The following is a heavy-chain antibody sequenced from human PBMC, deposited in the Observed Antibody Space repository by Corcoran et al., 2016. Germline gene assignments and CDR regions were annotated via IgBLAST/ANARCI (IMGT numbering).Heavy chain of an antibody. V-gene: IGHV4-39*01. J-gene: IGHJ5*02. CDR1: GGSISSSSYY. CDR3: ARRSYDFWMCHENNWFDP. Sequence: QLQLQESGPGLVKPSETLSLTCTVSGGSISSSSYYWGWIRQPPGKGLEWIGSIYYSGSTYYTPSLKSRVTISVDTSKNQFSLKLSSVTAADTAVYYCARRSYDFWMCHENNWFDPWGQGTLVTVSS. D-gene: IGHD3-3*01. CDR2: IYYSGST.